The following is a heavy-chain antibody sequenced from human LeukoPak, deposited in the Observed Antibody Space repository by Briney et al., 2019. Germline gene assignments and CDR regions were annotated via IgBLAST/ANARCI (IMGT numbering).Heavy chain of an antibody. CDR1: GGSISSYY. Sequence: PSETLSLTCTVSGGSISSYYWSWIRQPAGKGLEWIGRIYTSVSTNYNPSLTSRVTISVDKSKNQFSLKLSSVTAADTAVYYCARAHYSRSYSFDYWGQGTLVTVSS. CDR3: ARAHYSRSYSFDY. J-gene: IGHJ4*02. D-gene: IGHD6-13*01. CDR2: IYTSVST. V-gene: IGHV4-4*07.